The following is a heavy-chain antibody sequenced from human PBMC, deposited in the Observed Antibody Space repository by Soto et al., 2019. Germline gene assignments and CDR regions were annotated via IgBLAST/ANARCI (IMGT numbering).Heavy chain of an antibody. CDR1: GFTFSDYY. V-gene: IGHV3-11*01. CDR3: ARDGAARITRYYYYYMDV. D-gene: IGHD6-6*01. J-gene: IGHJ6*03. Sequence: GGSLRLSCAASGFTFSDYYMSWIRQAPGKGLEWVSYISSSGSTIYYADSVKGRFTISRDNAKNSLYLQRNSLRAEDTAVYYCARDGAARITRYYYYYMDVWGKGTTVTVSS. CDR2: ISSSGSTI.